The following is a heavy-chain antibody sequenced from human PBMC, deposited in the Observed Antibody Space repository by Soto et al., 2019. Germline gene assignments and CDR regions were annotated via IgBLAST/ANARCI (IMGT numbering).Heavy chain of an antibody. CDR2: ISYDGSNK. CDR1: GFTFSSYG. D-gene: IGHD3-3*01. V-gene: IGHV3-30*18. Sequence: GGSLRLSCAASGFTFSSYGMHWVRQAPGKGLEWVAVISYDGSNKYYADSVKGRFTISRDNSKNTLYLQMNSLRAEDTAVYYCAKAMAPYYDFWSGYSSSYYMDVWGKGTTVTVSS. CDR3: AKAMAPYYDFWSGYSSSYYMDV. J-gene: IGHJ6*03.